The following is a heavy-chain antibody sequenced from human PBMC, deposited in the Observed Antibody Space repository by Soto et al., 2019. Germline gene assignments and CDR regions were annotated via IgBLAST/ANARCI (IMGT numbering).Heavy chain of an antibody. CDR1: GGTFISYS. CDR3: ARDDIAAAGTLSPSDY. V-gene: IGHV1-69*06. Sequence: GASVNVSCKASGGTFISYSISWVRQAPGQGLEWMGGIIPIFGTANYAQKFQGRVTITADKSTSTAYMELSSLRSEDTAVYYCARDDIAAAGTLSPSDYWGQGTLVTVSS. J-gene: IGHJ4*02. CDR2: IIPIFGTA. D-gene: IGHD6-13*01.